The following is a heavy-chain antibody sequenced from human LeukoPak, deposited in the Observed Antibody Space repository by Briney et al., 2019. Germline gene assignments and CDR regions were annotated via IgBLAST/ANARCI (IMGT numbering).Heavy chain of an antibody. CDR1: GYSFDNYW. D-gene: IGHD3-10*01. CDR2: IFPSDSAT. Sequence: GESLKISCKASGYSFDNYWIGWVRQMPGKGLEWMGIIFPSDSATRYTPSFQGQVTISADKSISTAYLQWSSLKASDTAMYYCARHGRYGPGYFDLWGRGTLVTVSS. CDR3: ARHGRYGPGYFDL. J-gene: IGHJ2*01. V-gene: IGHV5-51*01.